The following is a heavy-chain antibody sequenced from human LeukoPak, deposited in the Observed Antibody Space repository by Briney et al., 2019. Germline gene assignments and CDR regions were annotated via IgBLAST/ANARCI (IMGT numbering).Heavy chain of an antibody. CDR1: GFTFSNYD. CDR3: AKDVGKSSSWYSYYYGMDV. Sequence: GGSLRLSCAASGFTFSNYDMHWVRQAPGKGLEWVSLISGDGGSTYYADSVKGRFTISRDNSKNSLYLQMNSLRTEDTALYYCAKDVGKSSSWYSYYYGMDVWGQGTTVTVSS. D-gene: IGHD6-13*01. CDR2: ISGDGGST. V-gene: IGHV3-43*02. J-gene: IGHJ6*02.